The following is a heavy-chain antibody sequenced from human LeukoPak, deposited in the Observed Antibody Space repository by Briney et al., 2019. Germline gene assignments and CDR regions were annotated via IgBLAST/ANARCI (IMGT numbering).Heavy chain of an antibody. J-gene: IGHJ3*02. Sequence: PGGSLRLSCAASGFTFSSYRMNWVRQAPGRGLEWVSSISSSSSYIYYADSVKGRFTISRDNAKNSLYLQMNSLRAEDTAVYYCESLVTNDAFDIWGQGTMVTVSS. CDR3: ESLVTNDAFDI. CDR2: ISSSSSYI. V-gene: IGHV3-21*01. CDR1: GFTFSSYR. D-gene: IGHD3-9*01.